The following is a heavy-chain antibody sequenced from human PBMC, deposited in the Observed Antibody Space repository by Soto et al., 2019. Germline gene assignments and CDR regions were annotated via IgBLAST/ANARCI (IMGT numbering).Heavy chain of an antibody. Sequence: VQLVESGGGVVQPGRSLRLSCAASGFTFCSYGMHWVRQAPGKGLEWVAVIWYDGSNKYYADSVKGRFTISRDNSKNTRDRQMNSLRGEDTAVYYCARDRGESSGWYRGGFDYWGQGTLVTVSS. CDR2: IWYDGSNK. D-gene: IGHD6-19*01. J-gene: IGHJ4*02. CDR3: ARDRGESSGWYRGGFDY. CDR1: GFTFCSYG. V-gene: IGHV3-33*01.